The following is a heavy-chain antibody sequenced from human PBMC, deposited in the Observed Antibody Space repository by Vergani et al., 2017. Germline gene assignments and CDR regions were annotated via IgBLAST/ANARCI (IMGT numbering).Heavy chain of an antibody. D-gene: IGHD3-10*01. V-gene: IGHV3-23*01. CDR2: ISGSGGST. Sequence: EVQLLESGGGLVQPGGSLRLSCAASGFTFSSYAMSWVRQAPGKGLEWVSAISGSGGSTYYADSVKGRFTISRDNSKNTLYLQMNSLRAEDTAVYYCARDEVLWFGESWFDPWGQGTLVTVSS. CDR1: GFTFSSYA. J-gene: IGHJ5*02. CDR3: ARDEVLWFGESWFDP.